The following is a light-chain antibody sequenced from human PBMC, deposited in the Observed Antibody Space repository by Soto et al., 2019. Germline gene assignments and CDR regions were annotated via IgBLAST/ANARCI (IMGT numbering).Light chain of an antibody. CDR1: QTITTY. V-gene: IGKV1-39*01. CDR3: QQSYTTPIT. J-gene: IGKJ5*01. Sequence: DIQLTQSPSSLSASVGDRVTITCRASQTITTYLSWFQQKPGKAPKLLVYGASSWQSGVPSRFSGIGSVTEFTLTISSLQSEDFATYYCQQSYTTPITFGQGTRLEIK. CDR2: GAS.